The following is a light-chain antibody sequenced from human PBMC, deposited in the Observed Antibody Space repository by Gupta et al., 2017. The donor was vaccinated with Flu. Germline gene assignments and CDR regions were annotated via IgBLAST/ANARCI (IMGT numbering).Light chain of an antibody. CDR3: QQYDFWYT. CDR1: QNINRW. V-gene: IGKV1-5*03. Sequence: DIQMTQSPSTLSASIGDTVTITCRASQNINRWLVWYQQKPGKAPKLLIYEASVLQPGVPSRFTGSGSGTEFTLTISSLQPDDFATYYCQQYDFWYTFGQGTKLEIK. J-gene: IGKJ2*01. CDR2: EAS.